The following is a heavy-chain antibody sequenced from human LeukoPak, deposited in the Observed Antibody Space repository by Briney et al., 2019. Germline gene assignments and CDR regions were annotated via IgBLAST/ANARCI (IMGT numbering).Heavy chain of an antibody. D-gene: IGHD3-16*01. J-gene: IGHJ4*02. Sequence: PGRSLRLSCAASGFSFDTHGMHWVRQAPGKGLEGVAVIWYDGSKKYYADSVKGRFTISRDSSKKSLFLQMNSLRAEDTALYYCARDVFADSSGGSFDFWGQGTLVTVSS. CDR1: GFSFDTHG. CDR2: IWYDGSKK. V-gene: IGHV3-33*01. CDR3: ARDVFADSSGGSFDF.